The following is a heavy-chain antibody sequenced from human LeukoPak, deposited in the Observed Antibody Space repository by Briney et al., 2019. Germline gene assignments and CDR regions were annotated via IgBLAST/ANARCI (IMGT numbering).Heavy chain of an antibody. CDR1: GFTFSSYT. D-gene: IGHD4-17*01. J-gene: IGHJ4*02. CDR2: ISYDGSYT. Sequence: GGSLRLSCAASGFTFSSYTMHWVRQAPGMGLQWVAVISYDGSYTYYSDSVKGRFTISRDSSKNTLYLQMNNPTTDDTAVYYCARGTAVTALFDYWGLGTLVTVSS. CDR3: ARGTAVTALFDY. V-gene: IGHV3-30*14.